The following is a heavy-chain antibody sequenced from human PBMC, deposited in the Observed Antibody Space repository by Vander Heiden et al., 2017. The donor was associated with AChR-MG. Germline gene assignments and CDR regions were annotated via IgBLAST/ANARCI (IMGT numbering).Heavy chain of an antibody. D-gene: IGHD2-2*01. CDR1: GYSINSNTYS. J-gene: IGHJ4*02. Sequence: QLQLQESGSGLVQPSQTLSLTCAVSGYSINSNTYSWTWIRQPPGKGLEWIGTIYYNGNAYYNPSLKSRLTISTDWPKNQFSLKLSSVTAADTAVYYCGRHCSISTCSGLGIDYWGQGTLVTVSS. CDR2: IYYNGNA. V-gene: IGHV4-30-2*01. CDR3: GRHCSISTCSGLGIDY.